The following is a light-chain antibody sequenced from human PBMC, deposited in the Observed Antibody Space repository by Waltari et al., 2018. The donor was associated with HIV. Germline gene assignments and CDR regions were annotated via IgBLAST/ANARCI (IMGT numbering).Light chain of an antibody. V-gene: IGLV2-8*01. CDR2: EVT. Sequence: QSALTQPPSASGSPGQSVTISCTGTSRAVGGYNYVSWHQQHPGKAPTLLIYEVTKRPSGVPDRFAGSRSGNTASLTVSGLQVEDEADYYCNSYAGSKNLVFGGGTKLTVL. J-gene: IGLJ3*02. CDR3: NSYAGSKNLV. CDR1: SRAVGGYNY.